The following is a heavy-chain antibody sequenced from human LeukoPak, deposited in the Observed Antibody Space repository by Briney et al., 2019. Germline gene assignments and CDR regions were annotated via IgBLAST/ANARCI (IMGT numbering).Heavy chain of an antibody. D-gene: IGHD2-21*02. CDR3: AGTYCNGGDCYTWFDP. Sequence: GGSLRLSCAASGFTFSTYGMHWVRQAPGKGLEWVAVIRYDGTNKYHADSVKGRFTISRDNSKNTLYLQMNSLRAEDTAVYYCAGTYCNGGDCYTWFDPWGQGTLVTVSS. CDR2: IRYDGTNK. CDR1: GFTFSTYG. J-gene: IGHJ5*02. V-gene: IGHV3-30*02.